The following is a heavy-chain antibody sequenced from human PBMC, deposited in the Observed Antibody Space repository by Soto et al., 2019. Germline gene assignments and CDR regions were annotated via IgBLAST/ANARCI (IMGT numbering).Heavy chain of an antibody. J-gene: IGHJ4*02. D-gene: IGHD5-18*01. V-gene: IGHV3-30-3*01. CDR2: ISYDGSNK. CDR1: GFTFSSYA. CDR3: ARDVPPREQLWLLGY. Sequence: QVQLVESGGGVVQPGRSLRLSCAASGFTFSSYAMHWVRQAPGKGLVWVAVISYDGSNKYYADSVKGRFTISRDNSKNTLYLQMNSLRAEDTAVDYCARDVPPREQLWLLGYWGQGTLVTVSS.